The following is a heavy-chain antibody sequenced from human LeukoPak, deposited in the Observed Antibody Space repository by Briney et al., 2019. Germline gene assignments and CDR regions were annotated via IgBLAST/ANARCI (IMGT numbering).Heavy chain of an antibody. Sequence: SETLSLTCAVYGGSFSGYYWSWIRQPPGKGLEWIGEINHSGSTNYNPSLKSRVTISVDKSKNQFSLKLSSVTAADTAVYYCARLTTVTTSAFDIWGQGTMVTVSS. D-gene: IGHD4-17*01. J-gene: IGHJ3*02. V-gene: IGHV4-34*01. CDR2: INHSGST. CDR1: GGSFSGYY. CDR3: ARLTTVTTSAFDI.